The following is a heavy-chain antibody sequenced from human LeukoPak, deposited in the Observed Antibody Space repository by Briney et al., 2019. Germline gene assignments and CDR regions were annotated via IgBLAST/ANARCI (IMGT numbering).Heavy chain of an antibody. CDR3: ARGYCANGECYDLFEY. Sequence: AGGSLRLSCAASGFTFSTYWMYWVRQPPGKGLVWVSRISSDGSSTRYADSVKGRPTISRDNAKNTLYLQMNSLRAEDTAVYYCARGYCANGECYDLFEYWGQGALVTVSS. CDR2: ISSDGSST. D-gene: IGHD2-8*01. V-gene: IGHV3-74*01. CDR1: GFTFSTYW. J-gene: IGHJ4*02.